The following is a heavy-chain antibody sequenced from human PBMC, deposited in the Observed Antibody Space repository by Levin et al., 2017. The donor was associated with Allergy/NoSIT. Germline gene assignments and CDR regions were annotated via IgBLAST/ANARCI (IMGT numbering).Heavy chain of an antibody. Sequence: SETLSLTCTVSGGSISSYYWSWIRQPAGKGLEWIGRIYTSGSTNYNPSLKSRVTMSVDTSKNQFSLKLSSVTAADTAVYYCARDRGDFWSGHYYYYGMDVWGQGTTVTVSS. D-gene: IGHD3-3*01. J-gene: IGHJ6*02. CDR1: GGSISSYY. V-gene: IGHV4-4*07. CDR3: ARDRGDFWSGHYYYYGMDV. CDR2: IYTSGST.